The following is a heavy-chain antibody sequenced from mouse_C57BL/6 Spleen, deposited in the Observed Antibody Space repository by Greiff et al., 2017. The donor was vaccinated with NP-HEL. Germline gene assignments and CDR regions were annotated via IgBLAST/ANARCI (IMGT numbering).Heavy chain of an antibody. J-gene: IGHJ4*01. Sequence: EVKLQESGPELVKPGASVKISCKASGYSFTDYNMNWVKQSTGKSLEWIGVINPNYGTTSYNQKFTGKATLTVDPSSSTAYMQLNSLTSEDSAVYYCAREKLLRSQGAMDYWGQGTSVTVSS. CDR2: INPNYGTT. D-gene: IGHD1-1*01. CDR3: AREKLLRSQGAMDY. V-gene: IGHV1-39*01. CDR1: GYSFTDYN.